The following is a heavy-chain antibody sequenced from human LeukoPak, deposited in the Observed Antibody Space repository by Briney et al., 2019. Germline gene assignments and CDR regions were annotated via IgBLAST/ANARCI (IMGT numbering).Heavy chain of an antibody. CDR2: IYYSGTT. Sequence: SETLSLTCTVSGGSISSYYWSWIRQPPGKGLEWIGDIYYSGTTNYNPSLKSRVTISVDTSRNQISLKLTSVTAADTAVYYCARAGDWTYYFDYWGQGTLVTVSS. D-gene: IGHD2-21*02. J-gene: IGHJ4*02. V-gene: IGHV4-59*01. CDR1: GGSISSYY. CDR3: ARAGDWTYYFDY.